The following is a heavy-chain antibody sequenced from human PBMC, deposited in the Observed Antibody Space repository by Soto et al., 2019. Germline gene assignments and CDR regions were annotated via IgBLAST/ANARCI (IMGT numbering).Heavy chain of an antibody. J-gene: IGHJ3*02. V-gene: IGHV4-4*07. CDR1: GGSISSYY. CDR3: ALYCTNGVCSHDAFDI. CDR2: IYTSGST. Sequence: SETLSLTCTVSGGSISSYYWRWIRQPAGKGLEWIGRIYTSGSTNYNPSLKSRVTMSVDTSKNQFSLKLSSVTAADTAVYYCALYCTNGVCSHDAFDIWGQGTMVTVSS. D-gene: IGHD2-8*01.